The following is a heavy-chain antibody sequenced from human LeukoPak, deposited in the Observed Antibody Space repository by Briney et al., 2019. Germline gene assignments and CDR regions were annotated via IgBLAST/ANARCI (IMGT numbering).Heavy chain of an antibody. CDR3: ARVGITGTTPDY. D-gene: IGHD1-7*01. J-gene: IGHJ4*02. CDR2: IYTSGST. CDR1: GGSISSGSYY. Sequence: PSETLSLTCTVSGGSISSGSYYWSWLRQPAGKGLEWIGRIYTSGSTNYNPSLKSRVTISVDTSKNQFSLKLSSVTAADTAVYYCARVGITGTTPDYWGLGTLVTVSS. V-gene: IGHV4-61*02.